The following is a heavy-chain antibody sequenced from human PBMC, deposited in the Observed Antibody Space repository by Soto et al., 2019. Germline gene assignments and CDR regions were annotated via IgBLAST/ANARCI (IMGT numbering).Heavy chain of an antibody. CDR2: IYYSGST. D-gene: IGHD3-3*01. Sequence: SSETLSLTCTVSGSSISSYYWSWIRQPPGKGLEWIGYIYYSGSTNYNPSLKSRVTISVDTSKNQFSLKLSSVTAADTAVYYCARGPSVPSPFGMIIMSHYGMDVWGQGTTVTVSS. CDR1: GSSISSYY. V-gene: IGHV4-59*01. J-gene: IGHJ6*02. CDR3: ARGPSVPSPFGMIIMSHYGMDV.